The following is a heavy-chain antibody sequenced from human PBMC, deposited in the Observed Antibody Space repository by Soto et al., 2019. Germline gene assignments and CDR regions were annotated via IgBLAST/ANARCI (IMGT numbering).Heavy chain of an antibody. CDR2: ISAYNGNT. J-gene: IGHJ4*02. CDR1: GYTFTSYG. Sequence: QVQLVQSGAEVKKPGASVKVSCKASGYTFTSYGISWVRQAPGQGLEWMGWISAYNGNTNYAQKLQGRVTMTTDTSTSTAYMELRSLRSDDTAVYYCARARGKYSDFWSGYSTQFDYWGQGTLVTVSS. V-gene: IGHV1-18*01. CDR3: ARARGKYSDFWSGYSTQFDY. D-gene: IGHD3-3*01.